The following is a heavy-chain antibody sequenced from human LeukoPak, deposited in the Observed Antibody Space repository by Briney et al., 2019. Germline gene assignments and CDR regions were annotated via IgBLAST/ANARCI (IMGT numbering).Heavy chain of an antibody. CDR3: ARSGEFDWSRPSRFDY. Sequence: GESLKISCKGSGYRFTSHWIAWVRQMPGKGLEWMGIIYPGDSDTRYSPSFQGQVTISADNSISTAYLEWSSLKASDTAMYYCARSGEFDWSRPSRFDYWGQGTLVTVSS. V-gene: IGHV5-51*01. CDR2: IYPGDSDT. D-gene: IGHD3-10*01. J-gene: IGHJ4*02. CDR1: GYRFTSHW.